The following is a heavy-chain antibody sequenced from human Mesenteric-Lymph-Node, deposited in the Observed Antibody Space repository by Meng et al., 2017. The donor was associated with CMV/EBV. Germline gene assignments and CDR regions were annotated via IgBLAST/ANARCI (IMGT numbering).Heavy chain of an antibody. V-gene: IGHV3-21*01. CDR2: ISSSSSYI. D-gene: IGHD2-2*01. CDR3: VRADPTKKSSSTSCLDY. Sequence: GESLKISCAASGFTFSSYTMTWLRQAPGKGLEWVSSISSSSSYIYYADSVKGRFTISRDNAKNSLYLQMNSLRAEDTAVYYCVRADPTKKSSSTSCLDYWGQGTLVTVPQ. J-gene: IGHJ4*02. CDR1: GFTFSSYT.